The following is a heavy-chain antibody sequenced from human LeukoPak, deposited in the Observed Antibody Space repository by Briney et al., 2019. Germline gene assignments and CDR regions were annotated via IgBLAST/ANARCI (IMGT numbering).Heavy chain of an antibody. D-gene: IGHD3-10*01. CDR1: GGSFSGYY. Sequence: SETLSLTCAVYGGSFSGYYWSWIRQPPGEGLEWIGEINHSGSTNYNPSLKSRVTISVDTSKNQFSLKLSSVTAADTAVYYCARARSAVRGAKIDYWGQGTLVTVSS. V-gene: IGHV4-34*01. J-gene: IGHJ4*02. CDR2: INHSGST. CDR3: ARARSAVRGAKIDY.